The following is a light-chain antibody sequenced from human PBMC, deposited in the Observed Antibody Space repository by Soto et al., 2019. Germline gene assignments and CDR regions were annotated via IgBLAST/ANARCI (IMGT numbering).Light chain of an antibody. CDR1: QTISSW. V-gene: IGKV1-5*03. J-gene: IGKJ1*01. CDR2: KAS. Sequence: DIQMTQSPSTLSGSVGDRVTITCRASQTISSWLAWYQQKPGKAPKLLIYKASTLKSGVRSRFSGSGSGTEFTLTISSLQPDDFATYYCQHYNSYSEAFGHGTKVELK. CDR3: QHYNSYSEA.